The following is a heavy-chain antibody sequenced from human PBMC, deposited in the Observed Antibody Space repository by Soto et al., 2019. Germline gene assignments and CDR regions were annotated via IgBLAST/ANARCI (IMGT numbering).Heavy chain of an antibody. CDR3: AKGGSASFIAPAGRDNWFDP. Sequence: EVHLVESGGGLAQPGRSLRLSCAASGFTFDDYAMYWVRQSPGKGLEWVSVISWNGGLTAYADSVKGRFTISRDNAYTSLYLQMDSLRAEDSALYFCAKGGSASFIAPAGRDNWFDPWGQGTLVTVSS. V-gene: IGHV3-9*01. D-gene: IGHD6-13*01. J-gene: IGHJ5*02. CDR1: GFTFDDYA. CDR2: ISWNGGLT.